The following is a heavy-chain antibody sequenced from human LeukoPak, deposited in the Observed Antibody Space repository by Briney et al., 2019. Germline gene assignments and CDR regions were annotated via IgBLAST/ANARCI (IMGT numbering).Heavy chain of an antibody. V-gene: IGHV4-30-2*01. CDR1: GCSISSGGYY. Sequence: SETLSLTFTVSGCSISSGGYYGSCIRQPPGKGLEWIRYIYHSGSTYYNPSLKSRVTISVDKSKNQFSLKLSSVTAADTAVYYCARVHLAVADLDYWGQGTLVTVSS. J-gene: IGHJ4*02. CDR2: IYHSGST. CDR3: ARVHLAVADLDY. D-gene: IGHD6-19*01.